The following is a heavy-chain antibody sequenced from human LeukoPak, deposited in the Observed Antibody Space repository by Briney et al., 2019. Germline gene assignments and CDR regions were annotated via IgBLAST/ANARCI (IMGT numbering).Heavy chain of an antibody. CDR2: ISSTTSNI. D-gene: IGHD6-13*01. Sequence: GGSLRLSCAASGFTFSSYSMSWVRQAPGKGLEWVSYISSTTSNIYYADSVKGRFTISRDNAKNSLYLQMNSLRDEDTAVYYCAQQLAVEGNHYYYYGLDVWGPGTTVTVSS. V-gene: IGHV3-48*02. CDR3: AQQLAVEGNHYYYYGLDV. CDR1: GFTFSSYS. J-gene: IGHJ6*02.